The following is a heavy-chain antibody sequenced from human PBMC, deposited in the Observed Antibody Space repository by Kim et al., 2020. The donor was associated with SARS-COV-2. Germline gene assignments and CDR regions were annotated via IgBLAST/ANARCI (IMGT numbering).Heavy chain of an antibody. V-gene: IGHV3-7*03. D-gene: IGHD6-25*01. Sequence: SEKYYVDTVKGRFTISRDNAKNSLYLQMNSLTDDDTAVYYCVRGGNKFDPWGQGTLVTVSS. CDR2: SEK. J-gene: IGHJ5*02. CDR3: VRGGNKFDP.